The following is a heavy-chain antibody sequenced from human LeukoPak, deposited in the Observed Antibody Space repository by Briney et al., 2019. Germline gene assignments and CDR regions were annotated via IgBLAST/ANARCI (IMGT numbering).Heavy chain of an antibody. J-gene: IGHJ6*03. V-gene: IGHV1-2*02. CDR2: INPNSGGT. D-gene: IGHD2-2*01. CDR1: GYTFTGYY. Sequence: GASVKVSCKASGYTFTGYYMHWVRQAPGQGLEWMGWINPNSGGTNYAQKFQGRVTMTRDTYISTAYMELSRLRSDDTAVYYCARQLRDCSSTSCYAEDYYYYYYMDVWGKGTTVTVSS. CDR3: ARQLRDCSSTSCYAEDYYYYYYMDV.